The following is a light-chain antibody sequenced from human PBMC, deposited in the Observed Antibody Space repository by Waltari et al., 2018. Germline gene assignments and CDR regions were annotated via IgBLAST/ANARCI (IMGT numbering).Light chain of an antibody. V-gene: IGLV2-23*02. J-gene: IGLJ1*01. Sequence: QSGPTQPASVSGSPGQSTPLSCTGTSSDVGNYNLVSWYQHHPGKAPKLIIYEVTKRTSGVSDRFSASKSANTASLTISGLQTEDEADYYCCSYAGLGTYVFGTGTKVTVL. CDR2: EVT. CDR3: CSYAGLGTYV. CDR1: SSDVGNYNL.